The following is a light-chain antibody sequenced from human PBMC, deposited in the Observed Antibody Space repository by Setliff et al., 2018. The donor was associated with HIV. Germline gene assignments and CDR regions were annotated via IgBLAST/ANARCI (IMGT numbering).Light chain of an antibody. CDR1: ISDIGSYNF. CDR3: SSYTTSSTYV. J-gene: IGLJ1*01. V-gene: IGLV2-14*03. Sequence: QSVLAQPASVSGSPGQSITIPCTGSISDIGSYNFVSWYQQHPGKAPKLIISDVSKRPSGISDRFSGSKSGHTASLTISGLQTEDEADYYCSSYTTSSTYVFGIGTKVTVL. CDR2: DVS.